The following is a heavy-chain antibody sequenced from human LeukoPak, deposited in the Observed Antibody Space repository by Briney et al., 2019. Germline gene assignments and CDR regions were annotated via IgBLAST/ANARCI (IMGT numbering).Heavy chain of an antibody. CDR2: INPNSCAT. CDR3: ARANRVGATPAEPYFDY. CDR1: GYTFTGYY. Sequence: GASVNVSCRASGYTFTGYYLHWVRQAPGQALEGMGWINPNSCATNYAQKLQGRVTMTRHTSISTAYMELSRLRSDDTAAYYCARANRVGATPAEPYFDYWGQGNLVTVSS. D-gene: IGHD1-26*01. V-gene: IGHV1-2*02. J-gene: IGHJ4*02.